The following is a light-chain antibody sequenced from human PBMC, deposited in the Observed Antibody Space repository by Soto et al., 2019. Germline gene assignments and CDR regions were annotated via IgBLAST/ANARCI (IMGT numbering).Light chain of an antibody. CDR1: SSDVGGYNY. CDR2: EVS. V-gene: IGLV2-8*01. CDR3: SSYAGNNNLV. Sequence: ALTQPPSASGSPGESVTISCTGTSSDVGGYNYVSWFQQHPGKAPKLMIYEVSKRPSGVPDRFSGSKSGDTASLTVSGLQTEDEADYYCSSYAGNNNLVFGGGTKLTVL. J-gene: IGLJ2*01.